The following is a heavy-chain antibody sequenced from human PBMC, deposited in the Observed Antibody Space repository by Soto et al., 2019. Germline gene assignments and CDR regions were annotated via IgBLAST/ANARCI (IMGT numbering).Heavy chain of an antibody. D-gene: IGHD1-7*01. J-gene: IGHJ4*02. CDR3: AKDRNYPRDQFHN. CDR1: GFTFNNYA. CDR2: ISANGQGI. Sequence: GGSLRLSCAASGFTFNNYAMSWVRQAPGKGLGWVSAISANGQGIYYADSVKGRFIISRDSSKNTVFLHMDSLTAEDTAVYYCAKDRNYPRDQFHNWGQGTLVTVSS. V-gene: IGHV3-23*01.